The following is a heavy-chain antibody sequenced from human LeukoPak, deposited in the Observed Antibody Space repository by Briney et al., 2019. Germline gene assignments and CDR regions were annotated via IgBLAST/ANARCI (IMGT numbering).Heavy chain of an antibody. CDR3: ARDGDGYNFDY. V-gene: IGHV3-74*01. CDR1: GFTFIGYW. CDR2: VTRDGSGT. Sequence: GGSLRLSCAASGFTFIGYWMHWVRQAPGKGLVWVARVTRDGSGTNYADSVKGRFTISRDNGKNTLYLQMNSLRAEDTAVYYCARDGDGYNFDYWGQGTLVTVSS. J-gene: IGHJ4*02. D-gene: IGHD5-24*01.